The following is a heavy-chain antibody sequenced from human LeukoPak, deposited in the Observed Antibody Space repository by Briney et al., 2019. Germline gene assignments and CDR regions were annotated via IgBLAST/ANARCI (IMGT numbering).Heavy chain of an antibody. CDR3: AKGQTYYYDSSGYYVGGGNYYYGMDV. V-gene: IGHV3-23*01. D-gene: IGHD3-22*01. CDR2: ISGSGGST. CDR1: GFTFSSYA. J-gene: IGHJ6*02. Sequence: GGSLRLSCAASGFTFSSYAMSWVRQAPGKGLEWVSAISGSGGSTYYADSVKGRFTISRDNSKNTLYLQMNSLRAEDTAVYYCAKGQTYYYDSSGYYVGGGNYYYGMDVWGRGTTVTVSS.